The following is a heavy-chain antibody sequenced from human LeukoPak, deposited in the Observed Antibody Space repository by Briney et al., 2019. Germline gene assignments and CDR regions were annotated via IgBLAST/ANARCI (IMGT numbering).Heavy chain of an antibody. J-gene: IGHJ4*02. CDR2: IIPIFGTA. Sequence: SVKVSCKASGYTFTGYYMHWVRQAPGQGLEWMGRIIPIFGTANYAQKFQGRVTITTDESTSTAYMELSSLRSEDTAVYYCARDEMATIPLGYWGQGTLVTASS. CDR3: ARDEMATIPLGY. D-gene: IGHD5-24*01. CDR1: GYTFTGYY. V-gene: IGHV1-69*05.